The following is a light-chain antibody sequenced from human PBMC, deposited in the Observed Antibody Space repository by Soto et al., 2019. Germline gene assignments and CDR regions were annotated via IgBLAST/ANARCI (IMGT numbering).Light chain of an antibody. V-gene: IGKV3-11*01. Sequence: EIVLTQSPATLSLSPGERATLSCRASQSVTNSLAWYQQKPGQAPRLLVYDASNRATGIPTRFSGSGSGTDFTGTISNLAPEDFAVYYCQQHISWPLTFGGGTKVEIK. J-gene: IGKJ4*01. CDR2: DAS. CDR3: QQHISWPLT. CDR1: QSVTNS.